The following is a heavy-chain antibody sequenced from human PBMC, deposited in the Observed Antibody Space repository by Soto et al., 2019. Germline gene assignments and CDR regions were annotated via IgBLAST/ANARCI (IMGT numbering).Heavy chain of an antibody. Sequence: QVQLQESGPGLVKPSQTLSLTCSVSGDSIRGGGHYWNWIRQLPGKGLEWIGYVYHSGSTHYNPSPRGRLTISIDTSNNQFSLRLISVTAADTALYYCARDTGLAPTVWGYWGHGTQVTVSS. CDR1: GDSIRGGGHY. CDR2: VYHSGST. CDR3: ARDTGLAPTVWGY. V-gene: IGHV4-31*03. J-gene: IGHJ4*03. D-gene: IGHD7-27*01.